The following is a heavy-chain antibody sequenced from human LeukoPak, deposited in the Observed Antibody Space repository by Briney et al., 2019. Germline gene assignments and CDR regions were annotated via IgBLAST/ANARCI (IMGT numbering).Heavy chain of an antibody. V-gene: IGHV3-33*06. CDR1: GFTFSSYG. Sequence: GGSLRPSCAASGFTFSSYGMHWVRQAPGKGLEWVAVIWYDGSNKYYADSVKGRFTISRDNSKNTLYLQMNSLRAEDTAVYYCAKDLLMTKVTTFPWFDPWGQGTLVTVSS. CDR3: AKDLLMTKVTTFPWFDP. CDR2: IWYDGSNK. D-gene: IGHD4-11*01. J-gene: IGHJ5*02.